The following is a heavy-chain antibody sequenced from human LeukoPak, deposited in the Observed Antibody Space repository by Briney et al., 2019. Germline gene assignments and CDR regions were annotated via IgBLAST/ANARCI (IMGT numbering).Heavy chain of an antibody. CDR1: GFTFSDYY. CDR2: ISSSGSTK. CDR3: AREGRQTYDDFDY. V-gene: IGHV3-11*04. D-gene: IGHD3-3*01. J-gene: IGHJ4*02. Sequence: AGGSLRLSCAASGFTFSDYYMSWIRQAPGKGLEWISYISSSGSTKYYADSVQGRFTISRDNAKNSLYLQMSSLRAGDTAIYYCAREGRQTYDDFDYWGQGTLVTVSS.